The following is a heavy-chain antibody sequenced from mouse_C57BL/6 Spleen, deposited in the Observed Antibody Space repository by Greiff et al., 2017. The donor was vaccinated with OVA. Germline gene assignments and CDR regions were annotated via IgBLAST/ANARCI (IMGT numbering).Heavy chain of an antibody. CDR1: GYTFTDYY. D-gene: IGHD2-4*01. CDR2: IYPGSGNT. Sequence: VKLQESGAELVRPGASVKLSCKASGYTFTDYYINWVKQRPGQGLEWIARIYPGSGNTYYNEKFKGKATLTAEKSSSTAYMQLSSLTSEDSAVYFCAREGDYQYYFDYWGQGTTLTVSS. J-gene: IGHJ2*01. V-gene: IGHV1-76*01. CDR3: AREGDYQYYFDY.